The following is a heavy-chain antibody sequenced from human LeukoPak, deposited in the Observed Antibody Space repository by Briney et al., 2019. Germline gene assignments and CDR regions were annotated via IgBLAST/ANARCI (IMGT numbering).Heavy chain of an antibody. CDR3: ARAIVATTSDLDY. CDR2: INPSGGST. CDR1: GYTFTSYY. D-gene: IGHD5-12*01. Sequence: ASVKVSCKASGYTFTSYYMHWVRQAPGQGLEWMGIINPSGGSTSYAQKFQGRVTMTRDMSTSTVYMELSSLRSDDTAVYYRARAIVATTSDLDYWGQGTLVTVSS. J-gene: IGHJ4*02. V-gene: IGHV1-46*01.